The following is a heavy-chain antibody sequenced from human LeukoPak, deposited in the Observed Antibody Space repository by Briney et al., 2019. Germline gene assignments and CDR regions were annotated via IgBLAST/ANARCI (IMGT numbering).Heavy chain of an antibody. V-gene: IGHV4-59*01. CDR2: IYDSGSL. J-gene: IGHJ4*02. CDR1: GGSISGYY. D-gene: IGHD2-2*01. Sequence: SETLSLTCTVSGGSISGYYWSWIRQAPGKGLEWIGYIYDSGSLNYNPSHKSRVTIAVDTSENQFSLKLTSVTAADTAVYYCARRGSTSRLDYWGQGTLVTVSS. CDR3: ARRGSTSRLDY.